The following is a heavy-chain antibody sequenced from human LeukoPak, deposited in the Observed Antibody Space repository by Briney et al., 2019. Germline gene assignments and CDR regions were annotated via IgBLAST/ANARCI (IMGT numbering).Heavy chain of an antibody. CDR3: ARDYRAYGDYVADY. CDR2: IFYSGST. CDR1: GGSISTNNYY. J-gene: IGHJ4*02. V-gene: IGHV4-39*07. Sequence: SETLSLTCTVSGGSISTNNYYWGWIRQPPGKGLEWIGNIFYSGSTYYSPSLKSRVTISLDTSRNQFSLKLSSVTAADTAVYYCARDYRAYGDYVADYWGQGTLVTVSS. D-gene: IGHD4-17*01.